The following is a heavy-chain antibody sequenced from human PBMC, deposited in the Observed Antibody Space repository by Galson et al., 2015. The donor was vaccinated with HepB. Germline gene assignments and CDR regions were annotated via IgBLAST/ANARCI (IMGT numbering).Heavy chain of an antibody. Sequence: SVKVSCKASGYTFTSYGISWVRQAPGQGLEWMGWISAYNGNTNYAQKLQGRVTMTTDTSTSTAYMELRSLRSDDTAVYYCARDRLPSYRDAFDIWGQGTMVTVSS. D-gene: IGHD1-26*01. CDR2: ISAYNGNT. CDR3: ARDRLPSYRDAFDI. CDR1: GYTFTSYG. V-gene: IGHV1-18*01. J-gene: IGHJ3*02.